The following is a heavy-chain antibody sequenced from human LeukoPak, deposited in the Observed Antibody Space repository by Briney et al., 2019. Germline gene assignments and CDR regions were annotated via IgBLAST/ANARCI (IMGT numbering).Heavy chain of an antibody. D-gene: IGHD5-18*01. CDR1: GFTFSTYA. J-gene: IGHJ3*01. V-gene: IGHV3-23*01. CDR2: ISYSGGNA. Sequence: GGSLTLSCAASGFTFSTYAMNWVRHVPGKGLEWVSLISYSGGNAYYADSVKGRFTISRDNSENTLSLQMNSLRVEDTARYYCAKDIQLSTWGPGIMVTVSS. CDR3: AKDIQLST.